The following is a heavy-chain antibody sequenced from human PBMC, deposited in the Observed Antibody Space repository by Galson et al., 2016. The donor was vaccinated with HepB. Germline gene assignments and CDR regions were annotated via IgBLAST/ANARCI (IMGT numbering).Heavy chain of an antibody. Sequence: VRQAPGQGLEWMGRINPSGGSTSYAQKFQGRVTMTRDTSTSTVYMELSSLRSEDTAVYYCVRDAGCGGGNCYPGFWGQGTLVTVSS. D-gene: IGHD2-15*01. CDR3: VRDAGCGGGNCYPGF. J-gene: IGHJ4*02. V-gene: IGHV1-46*01. CDR2: INPSGGST.